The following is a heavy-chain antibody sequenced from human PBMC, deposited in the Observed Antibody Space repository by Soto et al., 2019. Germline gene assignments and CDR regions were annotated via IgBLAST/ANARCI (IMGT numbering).Heavy chain of an antibody. V-gene: IGHV3-7*04. CDR2: INQDGSEK. J-gene: IGHJ4*02. D-gene: IGHD2-8*01. CDR1: GFTFSNHW. CDR3: ARDWGMDY. Sequence: EVQLVESGGNLVQPGASLRLSCAASGFTFSNHWVNWIRQAPGKGLEWLAVINQDGSEKYYVDSVKGRFTVSRDNAKNSAYLQMNSLRVDDTAVYYCARDWGMDYWGQGTLVTVSS.